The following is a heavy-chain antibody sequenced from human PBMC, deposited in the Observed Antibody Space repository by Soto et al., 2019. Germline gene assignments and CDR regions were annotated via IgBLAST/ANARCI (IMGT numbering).Heavy chain of an antibody. J-gene: IGHJ5*02. V-gene: IGHV1-18*01. D-gene: IGHD6-19*01. CDR3: ARAHRYSSGQISGWFAP. CDR2: ISAYNGNT. CDR1: GYTFTSYG. Sequence: QVQLVQSGAEVKKPGASVKVSCKASGYTFTSYGISWVRQAPGQGLEWMGWISAYNGNTNYAQKLQGRVTMTTDTPTSTAYRDRRSRSSDDTAGYYCARAHRYSSGQISGWFAPWGQGTLVTVSS.